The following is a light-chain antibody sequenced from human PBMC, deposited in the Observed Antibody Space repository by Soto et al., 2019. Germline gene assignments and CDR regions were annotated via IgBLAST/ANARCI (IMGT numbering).Light chain of an antibody. J-gene: IGKJ1*01. CDR2: KAS. CDR1: QSISSW. Sequence: DIQMTQSPSTLSASVGDRVTITCRASQSISSWLAWYQQKPGKAPKLLIYKASSLESGVPSRFSGSGSGTEFTLTISSLQPDDFATYYCQQYNDYSGTFGQGTKVEFK. V-gene: IGKV1-5*03. CDR3: QQYNDYSGT.